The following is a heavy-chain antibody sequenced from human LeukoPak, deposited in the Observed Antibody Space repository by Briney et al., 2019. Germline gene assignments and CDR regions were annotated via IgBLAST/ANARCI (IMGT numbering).Heavy chain of an antibody. J-gene: IGHJ5*02. D-gene: IGHD3-10*01. CDR3: ARDALWFGSPGWFDL. Sequence: GGSLRLSCAASGFTFSSYEMNWVRQAPGKGLEWVSYISSSGSTIYYADSVKGRFTISRDNAKNSLYLQMNSLRAEDTAVYYCARDALWFGSPGWFDLWGQGTLVTVSS. V-gene: IGHV3-48*03. CDR2: ISSSGSTI. CDR1: GFTFSSYE.